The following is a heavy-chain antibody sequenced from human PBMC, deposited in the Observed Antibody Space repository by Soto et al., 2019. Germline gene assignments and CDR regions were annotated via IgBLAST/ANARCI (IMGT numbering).Heavy chain of an antibody. CDR1: GFTFSSYL. J-gene: IGHJ6*02. V-gene: IGHV3-74*01. CDR2: IKFDGSNT. Sequence: GGSLRLSCAASGFTFSSYLMHWVRQDPGKGLVWVSRIKFDGSNTDYADSVKGRFTISRDNAKNTLYLQMNSLRAKDTTLYYCARGVPNYYAMDAWGQGTTVTVSS. CDR3: ARGVPNYYAMDA.